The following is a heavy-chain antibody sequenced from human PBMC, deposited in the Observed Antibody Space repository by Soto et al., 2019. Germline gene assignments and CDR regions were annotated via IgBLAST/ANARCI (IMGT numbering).Heavy chain of an antibody. CDR3: AKEGTPFYWYFDL. Sequence: EVQLLDSGGSLVQPGGSLRLSCAASGFTFSSYAMSWVRQAPGKGLEWVSSISGSGGGTYYADSVKGRFTTSRDNSKNTLFLQMDSLRAEDTAVYHCAKEGTPFYWYFDLWGRGTLVTVSS. V-gene: IGHV3-23*01. D-gene: IGHD1-7*01. CDR2: ISGSGGGT. J-gene: IGHJ2*01. CDR1: GFTFSSYA.